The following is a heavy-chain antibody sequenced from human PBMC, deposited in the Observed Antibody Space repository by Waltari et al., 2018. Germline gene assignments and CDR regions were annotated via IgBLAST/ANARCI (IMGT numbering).Heavy chain of an antibody. J-gene: IGHJ4*02. Sequence: QVQLQESGPGLVKPSETLSLTCTVSGGSISSYYWDWIRQPPGKGLEWIGYIYYSGSTNYNPSLKSRVTISVDTSKNQFSLKLSSVTAADTAVYYCARGGVGYCSGGSCDFDYWGQGTLVTVSS. CDR2: IYYSGST. CDR3: ARGGVGYCSGGSCDFDY. V-gene: IGHV4-59*01. D-gene: IGHD2-15*01. CDR1: GGSISSYY.